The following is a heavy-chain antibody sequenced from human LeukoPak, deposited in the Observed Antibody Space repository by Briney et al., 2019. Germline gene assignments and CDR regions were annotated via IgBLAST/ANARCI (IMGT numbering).Heavy chain of an antibody. D-gene: IGHD2-15*01. J-gene: IGHJ4*02. CDR3: AKDFCSGGSCYFFDY. CDR1: GFTFGSYG. CDR2: IRYDGSNK. Sequence: PGGSLRLSCAASGFTFGSYGMHWVRQAPGKGLEWVAFIRYDGSNKYYADSVKGRFTISRDNSKNTLYLQMNSLRAEDTAVYYCAKDFCSGGSCYFFDYWGQGTLVTVSS. V-gene: IGHV3-30*02.